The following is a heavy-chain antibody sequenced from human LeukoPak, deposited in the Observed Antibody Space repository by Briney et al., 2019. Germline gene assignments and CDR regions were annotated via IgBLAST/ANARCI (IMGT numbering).Heavy chain of an antibody. V-gene: IGHV4-59*01. Sequence: SETLSLTCTVSGGSISSYYWSRIRQPPGKGLEWIGYIYYSGSTNYNPSLKSRVTISVDTSKNQFSLKLSSVTAADTAVYYCARDSEQYYFDYWGQGTLVTVSS. D-gene: IGHD6-19*01. J-gene: IGHJ4*02. CDR2: IYYSGST. CDR1: GGSISSYY. CDR3: ARDSEQYYFDY.